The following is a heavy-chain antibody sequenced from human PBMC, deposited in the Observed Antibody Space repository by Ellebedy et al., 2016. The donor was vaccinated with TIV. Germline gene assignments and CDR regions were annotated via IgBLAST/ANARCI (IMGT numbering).Heavy chain of an antibody. D-gene: IGHD3-3*01. V-gene: IGHV3-23*01. CDR2: ISGSGGST. J-gene: IGHJ6*02. Sequence: GESLKISCAASGFTVSSNYMSWVRQAPGKGLELVSAISGSGGSTYYADSVKGRFTISRDNSKNTLYLQMNSLRAEDTAVYYCAKWGRFLEWLSLPDGLDVWGQGTTVTVSS. CDR3: AKWGRFLEWLSLPDGLDV. CDR1: GFTVSSNY.